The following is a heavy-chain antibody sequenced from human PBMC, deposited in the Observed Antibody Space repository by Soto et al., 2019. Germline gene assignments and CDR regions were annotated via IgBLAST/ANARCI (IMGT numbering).Heavy chain of an antibody. Sequence: GGSLRLSCAASGFTFSSYAMIWVRQAPGKGLEWVSSISGSGVSTYYADSVKGRFTISRDNSKNTLYLQMNSLRAEDTAVYYCAREEVGATTGFDYWGQGTLVTVSS. J-gene: IGHJ4*02. D-gene: IGHD1-26*01. CDR1: GFTFSSYA. CDR2: ISGSGVST. CDR3: AREEVGATTGFDY. V-gene: IGHV3-23*01.